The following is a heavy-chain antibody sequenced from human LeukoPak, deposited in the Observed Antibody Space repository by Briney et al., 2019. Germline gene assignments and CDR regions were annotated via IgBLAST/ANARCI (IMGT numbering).Heavy chain of an antibody. CDR1: GGSFSGYS. CDR3: ARPRLLYGSGPILV. V-gene: IGHV4-34*01. CDR2: MSHSGYP. D-gene: IGHD3-10*01. Sequence: SETLSLTCAVYGGSFSGYSWTWIRQPPGKGLEWIGEMSHSGYPNYNPSLKSRVAISVDTSKNQFSLNLTSVTAADTAVCYCARPRLLYGSGPILVWGQGNLVTVSS. J-gene: IGHJ4*02.